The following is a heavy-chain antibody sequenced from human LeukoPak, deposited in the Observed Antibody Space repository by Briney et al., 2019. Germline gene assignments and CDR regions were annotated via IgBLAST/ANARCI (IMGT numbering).Heavy chain of an antibody. J-gene: IGHJ3*02. D-gene: IGHD4-23*01. CDR2: MKQDGSAK. Sequence: PGGSLRLSCAASGFTFSNYWMTWVRQAPGKGLEWVANMKQDGSAKYYVDSVKGRFTISRDNPKNSLYLQMNSLRAEDTAVYYCARQSIYGGNSAFRAFDIWGQGTLVTVSS. CDR3: ARQSIYGGNSAFRAFDI. CDR1: GFTFSNYW. V-gene: IGHV3-7*01.